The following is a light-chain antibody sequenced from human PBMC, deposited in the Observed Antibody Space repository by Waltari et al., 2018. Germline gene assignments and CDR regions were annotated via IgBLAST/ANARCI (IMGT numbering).Light chain of an antibody. Sequence: EIVLTQSPGTPSLSPGERVTLSCRASQTVTSVYVAWYQQKLGQAPRLLIYGASNRATGIPDRFSGSGSGTDFTLTISRLEPEDFAVYYCQQYSNSVGSFGQGTKLEI. J-gene: IGKJ2*03. V-gene: IGKV3-20*01. CDR3: QQYSNSVGS. CDR1: QTVTSVY. CDR2: GAS.